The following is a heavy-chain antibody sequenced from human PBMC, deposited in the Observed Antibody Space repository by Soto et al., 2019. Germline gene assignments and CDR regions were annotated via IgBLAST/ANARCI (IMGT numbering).Heavy chain of an antibody. CDR2: IDSSGST. CDR3: ASRYLY. Sequence: SETLSLTCTVAGGSISNGYNYWSWIRQPPGRGLEWIGYIDSSGSTYYNPSLKSRLTMSVDMSKNQFSLRLTSVTAADTAVYYCASRYLYWGQGLLVTVSS. V-gene: IGHV4-30-4*01. D-gene: IGHD3-16*02. J-gene: IGHJ4*02. CDR1: GGSISNGYNY.